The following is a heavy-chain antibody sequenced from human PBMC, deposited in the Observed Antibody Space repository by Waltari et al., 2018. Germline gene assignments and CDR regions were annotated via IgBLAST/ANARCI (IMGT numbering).Heavy chain of an antibody. J-gene: IGHJ3*02. Sequence: QVQLVQSGAEVKKPGASVKVSCKASGYTFTSYDINWVRQATGQGLEWMGWMNPNSGNTGYAQKSQGRVTFTMNTSIITAYMELSSLRFEDTAVYYCARRGRAFDIWGQGTMVTVSS. CDR3: ARRGRAFDI. V-gene: IGHV1-8*03. CDR1: GYTFTSYD. CDR2: MNPNSGNT.